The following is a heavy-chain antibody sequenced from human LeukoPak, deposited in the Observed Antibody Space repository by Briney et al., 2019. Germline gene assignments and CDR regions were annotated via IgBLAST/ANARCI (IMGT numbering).Heavy chain of an antibody. D-gene: IGHD6-19*01. Sequence: SETLSLTCTVSGYSISSGYYWGWIRQPPGKGLEWIGSIYHSGSTYYNPSLKSRVTISVDTSKNQFSLKLSSVTAADTAVYYCARVEIGSSGWYRGIGFDYWGQGTLVTVSS. CDR1: GYSISSGYY. J-gene: IGHJ4*02. CDR2: IYHSGST. V-gene: IGHV4-38-2*02. CDR3: ARVEIGSSGWYRGIGFDY.